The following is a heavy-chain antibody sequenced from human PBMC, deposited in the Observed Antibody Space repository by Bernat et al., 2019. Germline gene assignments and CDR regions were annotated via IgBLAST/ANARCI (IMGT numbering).Heavy chain of an antibody. CDR2: ISYDGSNK. D-gene: IGHD6-19*01. CDR3: ARSIAVAGTLVPSYYYGMDV. CDR1: GFTFSSYA. Sequence: QVQLVESGGGVVQPGRSLRLSCAASGFTFSSYAMHWVRQAPGKGLGWVAVISYDGSNKYYADSVKGRFTISRDNSKNTLYLQMNSLRAEDTAVYYCARSIAVAGTLVPSYYYGMDVWGQGTTVTVSS. J-gene: IGHJ6*02. V-gene: IGHV3-30-3*01.